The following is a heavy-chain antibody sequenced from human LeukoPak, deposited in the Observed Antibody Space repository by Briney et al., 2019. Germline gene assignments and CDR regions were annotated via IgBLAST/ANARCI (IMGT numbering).Heavy chain of an antibody. Sequence: ASVKVSCKASGYTFTSYDINWVRQATGQGLEWMGWMNPNSGGTNYAQKFQGRVTMTRDTSISTAYMELSRLRSDDTAVYYCARERILIRWFDPWGQGTLVTVSS. J-gene: IGHJ5*02. CDR3: ARERILIRWFDP. D-gene: IGHD2/OR15-2a*01. V-gene: IGHV1-2*02. CDR1: GYTFTSYD. CDR2: MNPNSGGT.